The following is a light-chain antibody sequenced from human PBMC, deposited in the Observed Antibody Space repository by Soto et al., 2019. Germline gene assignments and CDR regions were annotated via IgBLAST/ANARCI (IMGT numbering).Light chain of an antibody. V-gene: IGLV1-40*01. CDR2: YNS. Sequence: QSVLTQPPSVFGAPGQRVTISCTGSSSNIGAGYDVHWYQQLPGTAPKLLIYYNSNRPSGVPDRFSGSKSGTSASLAITGLXXXXXXXYYCQSYDSSLSEVVFGGGTKL. CDR1: SSNIGAGYD. J-gene: IGLJ3*02. CDR3: QSYDSSLSEVV.